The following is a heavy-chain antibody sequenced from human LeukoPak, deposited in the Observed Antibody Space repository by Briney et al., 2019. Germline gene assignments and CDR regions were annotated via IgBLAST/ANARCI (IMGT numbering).Heavy chain of an antibody. D-gene: IGHD3-16*01. CDR1: GFTFTDYY. V-gene: IGHV3-11*04. J-gene: IGHJ3*02. CDR3: AREGPLGIEAFDI. CDR2: ISVSGTTM. Sequence: PGGSLRLSCATSGFTFTDYYMSWIRQAPGKGLEWVSYISVSGTTMYYADSVKGRFTLSRDNAKNSLYPQMNSLRAEDTAVYYCAREGPLGIEAFDIWGQGTMVTVSS.